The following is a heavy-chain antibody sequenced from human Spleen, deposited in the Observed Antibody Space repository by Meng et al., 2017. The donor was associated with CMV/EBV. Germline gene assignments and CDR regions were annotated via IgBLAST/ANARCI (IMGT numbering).Heavy chain of an antibody. CDR2: IKSKTDGGTT. V-gene: IGHV3-15*01. D-gene: IGHD5-18*01. CDR3: VKDRVRYGYRTTYYFDY. CDR1: GFTFSDAR. Sequence: GESLKISCAASGFTFSDARMNWVRQAPGKGLEWVGRIKSKTDGGTTDYAASVKGRFTISRDNSKNTLYLQMNSLRTEDTAVYYCVKDRVRYGYRTTYYFDYWGQGTLVTVSS. J-gene: IGHJ4*02.